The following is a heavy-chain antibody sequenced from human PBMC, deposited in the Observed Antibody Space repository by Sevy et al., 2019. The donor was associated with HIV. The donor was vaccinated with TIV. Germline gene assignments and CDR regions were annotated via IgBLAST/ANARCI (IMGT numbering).Heavy chain of an antibody. V-gene: IGHV3-7*01. CDR3: AGGGFLSRY. CDR1: GFTFSDSW. D-gene: IGHD2-15*01. Sequence: GGSVRLSCAASGFTFSDSWMTWVRQGPGKGLEWVANINQAGSDKYYVDSVRGRFTISRDNAKNSLYLQMNSLRVEDTALYYCAGGGFLSRYWGQGSLVTVSS. J-gene: IGHJ4*02. CDR2: INQAGSDK.